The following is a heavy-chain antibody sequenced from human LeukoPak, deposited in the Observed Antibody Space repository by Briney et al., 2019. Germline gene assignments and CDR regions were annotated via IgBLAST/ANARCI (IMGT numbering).Heavy chain of an antibody. CDR1: GFTFSSYA. V-gene: IGHV3-30-3*02. Sequence: PGGSLRLSCAASGFTFSSYAMHWVRQAPGKGLEWVAVISYDGSNKYYADSVKGRFTISRDNSKNTLYLQMNSLRAEDTAVYYCAKPLTPFTEEDYFDYWGQGTLVTVSS. CDR2: ISYDGSNK. CDR3: AKPLTPFTEEDYFDY. J-gene: IGHJ4*02.